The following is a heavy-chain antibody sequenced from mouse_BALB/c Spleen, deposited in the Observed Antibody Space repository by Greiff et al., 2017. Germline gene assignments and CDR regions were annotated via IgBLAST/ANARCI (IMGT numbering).Heavy chain of an antibody. CDR1: GFTFSSYA. V-gene: IGHV5-9-3*01. CDR3: ASRFLVNLDY. D-gene: IGHD2-10*02. CDR2: ISSGGSYT. J-gene: IGHJ2*01. Sequence: EVKRVESGGGLVKPGGSLKLSCAASGFTFSSYAMSWVRQTPEKRLEWVSTISSGGSYTYYPDSVKGRFTISRDNAKNTLYLQMSSLRSEDTAMYYCASRFLVNLDYWGQGTTLTVSS.